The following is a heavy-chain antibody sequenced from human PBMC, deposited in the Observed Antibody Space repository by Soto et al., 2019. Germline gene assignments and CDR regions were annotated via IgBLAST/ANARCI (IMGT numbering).Heavy chain of an antibody. CDR3: AKDSDFPFLFDY. J-gene: IGHJ4*02. CDR1: GFTFSMYT. Sequence: RRLSCVASGFTFSMYTMSWVRQAPGKGLEWVSSVNGNGGGTNYADSVKGRFTISRDNSQNTLSLQMNILRAEDTAIYYCAKDSDFPFLFDYWGQGAPVTVSS. V-gene: IGHV3-23*01. D-gene: IGHD2-21*02. CDR2: VNGNGGGT.